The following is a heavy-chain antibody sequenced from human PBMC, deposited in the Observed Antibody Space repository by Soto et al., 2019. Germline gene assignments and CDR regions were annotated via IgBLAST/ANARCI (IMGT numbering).Heavy chain of an antibody. V-gene: IGHV3-30-3*01. D-gene: IGHD4-17*01. CDR1: GFTFSSYA. CDR3: ATLRSFDY. Sequence: PVGSLRLSCAASGFTFSSYAMHWVRQAPGKGLGWVAVISYDGSNKYYADSAKGRFTISRDNSKNTLYLQMNSLRAEDTAVYYCATLRSFDYWGQGTLVTVSS. CDR2: ISYDGSNK. J-gene: IGHJ4*02.